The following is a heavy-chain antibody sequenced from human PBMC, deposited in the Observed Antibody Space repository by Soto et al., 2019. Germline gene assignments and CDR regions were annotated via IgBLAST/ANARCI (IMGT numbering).Heavy chain of an antibody. D-gene: IGHD2-21*02. CDR3: AIDHGSAATAYFDY. J-gene: IGHJ4*01. CDR2: MHTGNGNT. V-gene: IGHV1-3*04. CDR1: GYTFNSCA. Sequence: ASMKVSCKASGYTFNSCAIHWVRQAPGQGLEWMGWMHTGNGNTRYSQKLQDRVTFTRDTSASTAYMELSSLTSEDTAVYYCAIDHGSAATAYFDYWG.